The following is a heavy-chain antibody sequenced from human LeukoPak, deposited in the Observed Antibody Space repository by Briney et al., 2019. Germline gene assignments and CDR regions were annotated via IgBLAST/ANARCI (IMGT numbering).Heavy chain of an antibody. D-gene: IGHD3-22*01. CDR1: GFTVNSNY. Sequence: GRSLRLSCAASGFTVNSNYMSWVRQAPGKGLEWVSLIYSDGRTYYADSVKGRSTISRDNSKNTLYLQMNNLRAEDTAMYYCARVFGYDNSASREGYWGQGTLVTVSS. CDR2: IYSDGRT. J-gene: IGHJ4*02. CDR3: ARVFGYDNSASREGY. V-gene: IGHV3-53*01.